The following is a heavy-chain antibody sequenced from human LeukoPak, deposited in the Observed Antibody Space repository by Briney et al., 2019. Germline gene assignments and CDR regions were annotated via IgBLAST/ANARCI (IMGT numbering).Heavy chain of an antibody. D-gene: IGHD3-16*01. CDR1: GITFSNYG. CDR3: AKDRDDYVWRSYLGAFDI. CDR2: ISGSGGST. Sequence: PGGSLRLSCAASGITFSNYGMHWVRQAPGKGLEWVSLISGSGGSTYYADSVKGRFTISRDNSKNTLYLQMNSLRAEDTAVFYCAKDRDDYVWRSYLGAFDIWGQGTMVTVSS. J-gene: IGHJ3*02. V-gene: IGHV3-23*01.